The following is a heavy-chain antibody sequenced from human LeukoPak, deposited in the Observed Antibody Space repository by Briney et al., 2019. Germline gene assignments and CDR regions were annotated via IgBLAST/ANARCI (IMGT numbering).Heavy chain of an antibody. CDR1: GFTFSSYS. V-gene: IGHV3-48*02. Sequence: GVSLRLSCAASGFTFSSYSMNWVRQAPGKGLEWVSYITCKSSTIYYADSVKGRFTISRDNAKNSLYLQMNSLRDEDTAVYYCARVTYYYDSSGYYQGIDYWGQGALVTVSS. D-gene: IGHD3-22*01. CDR3: ARVTYYYDSSGYYQGIDY. J-gene: IGHJ4*02. CDR2: ITCKSSTI.